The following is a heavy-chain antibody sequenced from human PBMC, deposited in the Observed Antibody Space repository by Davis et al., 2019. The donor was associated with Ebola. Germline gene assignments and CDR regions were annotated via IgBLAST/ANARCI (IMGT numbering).Heavy chain of an antibody. CDR2: IYYSGST. Sequence: MPSETLSLTCTVSGGSITSDEYYWSWIRQPPGKGLEWIAYIYYSGSTYYNPSLKSRVTISVDTSKTQLSLRLTSVIAADTAVYYCARFPIVVEPASISWGQGTLVTVSS. V-gene: IGHV4-30-4*01. CDR3: ARFPIVVEPASIS. D-gene: IGHD2-2*01. CDR1: GGSITSDEYY. J-gene: IGHJ4*02.